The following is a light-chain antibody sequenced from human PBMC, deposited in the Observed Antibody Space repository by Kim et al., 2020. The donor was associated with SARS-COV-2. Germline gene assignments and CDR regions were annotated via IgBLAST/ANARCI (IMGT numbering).Light chain of an antibody. CDR2: TND. V-gene: IGLV1-44*01. J-gene: IGLJ3*02. Sequence: ELTQPPSTSGTPGQRVTISCSGSTSNIGSNSVNWYQHLPGTAPKLLIYTNDQRPSGVPDRFSGSKSGTSASLAISGIQSEDEADYYCAVWDDSLNGPVFGGGTQLTVL. CDR3: AVWDDSLNGPV. CDR1: TSNIGSNS.